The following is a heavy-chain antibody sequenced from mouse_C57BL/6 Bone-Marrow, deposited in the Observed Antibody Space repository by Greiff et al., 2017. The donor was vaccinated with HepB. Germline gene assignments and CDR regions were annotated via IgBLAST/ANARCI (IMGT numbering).Heavy chain of an antibody. CDR1: GYTFTSYD. CDR3: AREGERYFDV. V-gene: IGHV1-85*01. J-gene: IGHJ1*03. CDR2: IYPNSGST. Sequence: QVQLQQSGPELVKPGASVKLSCKASGYTFTSYDINWVKQRPGQGLEWIGWIYPNSGSTNYNEKFKSKATLTVDKSSSTAYMQLSSLTSEDSAVYYCAREGERYFDVWGTGTTVTVSS.